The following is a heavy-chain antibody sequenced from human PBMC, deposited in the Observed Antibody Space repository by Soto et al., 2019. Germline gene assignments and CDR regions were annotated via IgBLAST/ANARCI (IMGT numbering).Heavy chain of an antibody. CDR3: ARGDGIVLVPAVN. J-gene: IGHJ4*02. CDR2: VYNGNT. CDR1: GGSISGYY. D-gene: IGHD2-2*01. Sequence: SETLSLTCTISGGSISGYYWTWIRQSPGKGLEYIGYVYNGNTNYNPSLNSRVTISVDTSKNQFSLKLSSVTAADTAVYYCARGDGIVLVPAVNWGQGTLVTVSS. V-gene: IGHV4-59*08.